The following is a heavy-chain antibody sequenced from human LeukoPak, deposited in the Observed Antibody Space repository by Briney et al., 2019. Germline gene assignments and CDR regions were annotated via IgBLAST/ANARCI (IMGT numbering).Heavy chain of an antibody. J-gene: IGHJ6*03. CDR3: ARDLYVYMDV. D-gene: IGHD3-16*01. CDR2: IYTSGST. Sequence: SETLSLTCTVSGGSISSGSYYWSWIRQPAGEGLEWLGRIYTSGSTYYNPSLKSRVTISVDTSKNQFSLKLSSVTAADTAVYYCARDLYVYMDVWGKGTTVTVSS. CDR1: GGSISSGSYY. V-gene: IGHV4-61*02.